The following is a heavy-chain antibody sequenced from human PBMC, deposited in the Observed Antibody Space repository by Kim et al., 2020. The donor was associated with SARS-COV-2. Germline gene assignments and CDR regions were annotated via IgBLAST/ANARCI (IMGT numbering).Heavy chain of an antibody. D-gene: IGHD3-10*01. CDR3: AKRNRITRYGYDAFDI. Sequence: GGSLRLSCVASGFTFRSYAMTWVRQAPGKGLEWVSAINDDGDHTYYTDSARGRFTISRDNSKNTVFLQLNSLGAEDTALYSCAKRNRITRYGYDAFDIWGQGTVVSVSS. CDR2: INDDGDHT. V-gene: IGHV3-23*01. J-gene: IGHJ3*02. CDR1: GFTFRSYA.